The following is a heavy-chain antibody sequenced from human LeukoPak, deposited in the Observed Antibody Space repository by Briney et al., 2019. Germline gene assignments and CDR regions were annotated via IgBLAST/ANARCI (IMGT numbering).Heavy chain of an antibody. CDR2: INHSGST. CDR1: GGSFSGYY. Sequence: SETLSLTCAVYGGSFSGYYWSWIRQPPGKGLEWIGEINHSGSTNYNPSLKSRVTISVGTSKNQFSLKLSSVTAADTAVYYCVRGGSGGSCYSYWGQGTLVTVSS. J-gene: IGHJ4*02. CDR3: VRGGSGGSCYSY. V-gene: IGHV4-34*01. D-gene: IGHD2-15*01.